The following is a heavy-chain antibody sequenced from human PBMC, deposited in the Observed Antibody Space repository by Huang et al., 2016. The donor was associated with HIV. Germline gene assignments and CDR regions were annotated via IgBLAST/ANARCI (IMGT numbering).Heavy chain of an antibody. Sequence: EVQLVETGGDLIQPGGSLRLSCATSGFILSGSYMSWVRQAPGKGLEWVSVIYAGASSYYADSVGGRFIISRDNCKNMVFLQMNSLRAEDTAIYYCARVFRHVESGAYYARFGEFDLWGLGTLVTVSS. CDR2: IYAGASS. J-gene: IGHJ5*02. CDR1: GFILSGSY. V-gene: IGHV3-53*02. D-gene: IGHD3-10*01. CDR3: ARVFRHVESGAYYARFGEFDL.